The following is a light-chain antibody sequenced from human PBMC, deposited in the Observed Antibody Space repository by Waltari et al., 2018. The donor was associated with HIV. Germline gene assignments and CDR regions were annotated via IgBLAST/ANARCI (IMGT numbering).Light chain of an antibody. V-gene: IGLV2-11*01. J-gene: IGLJ2*01. Sequence: QSALTQPRSVYGSPGQSVTISCTGTSRDVGGYKYVSWYQQHPGKAPKLMIYDVSKRPSGVPDRFSGSKSGNTASLTISGLQAEDEADYYCCSYAGSYTLVFGGGTKLTVL. CDR2: DVS. CDR1: SRDVGGYKY. CDR3: CSYAGSYTLV.